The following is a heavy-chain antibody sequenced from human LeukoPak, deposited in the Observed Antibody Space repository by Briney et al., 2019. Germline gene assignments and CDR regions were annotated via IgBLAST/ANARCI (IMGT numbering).Heavy chain of an antibody. CDR2: MNPNSGNT. V-gene: IGHV1-8*01. D-gene: IGHD3-10*01. J-gene: IGHJ4*02. CDR1: GYTFTSYD. Sequence: ASVKVSCKASGYTFTSYDINWARQATGQGLEWMGWMNPNSGNTGYAQKFQGRVTMTRNTSISTAYMELSSLRSEDTAVYYCATFLWFGESGVDYWGQGTLVTVSS. CDR3: ATFLWFGESGVDY.